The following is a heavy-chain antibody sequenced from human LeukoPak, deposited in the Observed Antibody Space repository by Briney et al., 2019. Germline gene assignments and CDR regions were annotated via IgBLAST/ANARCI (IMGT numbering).Heavy chain of an antibody. CDR1: GITFSNAW. V-gene: IGHV3-15*01. D-gene: IGHD1-1*01. CDR2: IKSKTDGGTT. Sequence: GGSLRLSCTASGITFSNAWMSWVRQAPGKGLEWVGHIKSKTDGGTTDYAAPVKGRFTISRDYSENTLYLQMDSLKTEDTAVYFCTTGGGTADFWGQGTLVTVSS. CDR3: TTGGGTADF. J-gene: IGHJ4*02.